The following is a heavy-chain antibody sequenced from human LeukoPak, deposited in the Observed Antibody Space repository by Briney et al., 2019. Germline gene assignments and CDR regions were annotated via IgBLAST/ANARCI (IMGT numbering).Heavy chain of an antibody. CDR2: ISSSGSSI. V-gene: IGHV3-11*04. CDR3: ARGLSSISGPFDY. Sequence: GRSLRLSCAASGFTFSVYYMSWIRQAPGKGLEWVSYISSSGSSIYYADSVKGRFTISRDNAQNSLYLQMSSLRAEDTAVYYCARGLSSISGPFDYWGQGTLVTVSS. D-gene: IGHD6-19*01. J-gene: IGHJ4*02. CDR1: GFTFSVYY.